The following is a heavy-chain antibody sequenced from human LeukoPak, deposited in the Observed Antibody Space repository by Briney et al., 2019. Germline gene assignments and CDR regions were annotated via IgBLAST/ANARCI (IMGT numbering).Heavy chain of an antibody. CDR3: AEARQWLAEYYFDY. V-gene: IGHV6-1*01. CDR2: TYYRSEWYN. CDR1: GDSVSSNSAP. Sequence: SQTLSLTCAISGDSVSSNSAPWNWIRQSPSRGLEWLGRTYYRSEWYNDYAVSVKSRITINPDTSKNQFSLQLSSVTPEDTAVYYCAEARQWLAEYYFDYWGQGTLVTVSS. D-gene: IGHD6-19*01. J-gene: IGHJ4*02.